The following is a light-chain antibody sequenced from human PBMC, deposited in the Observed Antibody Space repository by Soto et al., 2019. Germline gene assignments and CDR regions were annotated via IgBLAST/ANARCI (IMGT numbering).Light chain of an antibody. CDR1: LDISTH. V-gene: IGKV1-33*01. CDR2: DAS. CDR3: QQYDNFPLT. J-gene: IGKJ5*01. Sequence: DIQLTQCPSSLSASVVYRVTISCQASLDISTHLNWYQQKPGKAPKLLIYDASNLETGVPSTFSGTGYGTDFTFTISSLQPEHIGIYYCQQYDNFPLTFGQGTRLEIK.